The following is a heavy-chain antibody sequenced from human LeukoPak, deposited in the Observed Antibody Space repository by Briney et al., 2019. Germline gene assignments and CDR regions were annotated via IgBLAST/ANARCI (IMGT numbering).Heavy chain of an antibody. Sequence: KPSETLSLTCSVSGGSINNTNYYWGWIRQPPGKGLEWIGSIYHSGSTYYNPSLKSRVTISVDTSKNQFSLKLSSVTAADTAVYYCASDYGGNSGNNWFDPWGQGTLVTVSS. V-gene: IGHV4-39*07. CDR3: ASDYGGNSGNNWFDP. CDR2: IYHSGST. D-gene: IGHD4-23*01. CDR1: GGSINNTNYY. J-gene: IGHJ5*02.